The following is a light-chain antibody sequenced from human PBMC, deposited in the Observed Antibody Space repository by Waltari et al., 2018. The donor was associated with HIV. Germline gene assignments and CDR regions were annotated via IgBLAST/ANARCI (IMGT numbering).Light chain of an antibody. Sequence: QLVVTQSPSASASLGASVKLTCTLTSEHSSYAIAWHQQQPETGPRYLMKVNRDGSHTKGDGIPDRFSGSSSGAERYLPISSLQSDDEADYFCQTWDSGIRVFGGGTKLTVL. CDR2: VNRDGSH. V-gene: IGLV4-69*01. J-gene: IGLJ2*01. CDR3: QTWDSGIRV. CDR1: SEHSSYA.